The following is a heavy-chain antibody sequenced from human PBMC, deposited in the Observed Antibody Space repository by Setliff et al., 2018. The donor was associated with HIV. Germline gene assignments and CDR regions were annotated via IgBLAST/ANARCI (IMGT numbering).Heavy chain of an antibody. Sequence: PGESLKISCKASGYSFTNYWVGWVRQMPGHGLELMGLIWPDDSDTMYSPSFQGQVTMSVDKSISTADLQWSSLKAPDTAMYYCARLSKYYDFWTPEYWGQGTLVTV. CDR1: GYSFTNYW. CDR3: ARLSKYYDFWTPEY. CDR2: IWPDDSDT. J-gene: IGHJ4*02. D-gene: IGHD3-3*01. V-gene: IGHV5-51*01.